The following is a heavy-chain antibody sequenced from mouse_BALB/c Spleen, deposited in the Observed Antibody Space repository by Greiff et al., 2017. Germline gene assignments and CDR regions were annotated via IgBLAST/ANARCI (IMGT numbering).Heavy chain of an antibody. CDR3: ARDHYYGSSFDY. Sequence: DVQLVESGGGLVKPGGSLKLSCAASGFTFSDYYMYWVRQTPEKRLEWVATISDGGSYTYYPDSVKGRFTISRDNAKNNLYLQMSSLKSEDTAMYYCARDHYYGSSFDYWGQGTTLTVSS. CDR2: ISDGGSYT. CDR1: GFTFSDYY. V-gene: IGHV5-4*02. J-gene: IGHJ2*01. D-gene: IGHD1-1*01.